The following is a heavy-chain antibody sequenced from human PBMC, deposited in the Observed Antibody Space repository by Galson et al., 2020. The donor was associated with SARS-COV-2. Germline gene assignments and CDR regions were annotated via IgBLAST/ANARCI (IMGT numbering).Heavy chain of an antibody. Sequence: SETLSLTCAVYGESFNSHYWNWIRQRPGKGLEWNGEINPNGSIHYSPSLKSRTTISADTSKNQFPLKLTSVTAADTAVYFCARGQRQVNMVLMIVSSGAFYFDSWGQGTLVTVSS. CDR2: INPNGSI. J-gene: IGHJ4*02. V-gene: IGHV4-34*01. D-gene: IGHD2-8*01. CDR3: ARGQRQVNMVLMIVSSGAFYFDS. CDR1: GESFNSHY.